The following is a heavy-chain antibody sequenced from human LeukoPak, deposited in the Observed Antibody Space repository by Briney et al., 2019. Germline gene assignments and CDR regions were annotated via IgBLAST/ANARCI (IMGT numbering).Heavy chain of an antibody. Sequence: PGGSLRLSCSASGFTFSNFAMSWVRQAPGKGLEWVSAIGSGGESTYYADSVKGRFTISRDNSKNTLSLHVNGLRAEDSAVYYCAKGSQGWPYFFDYWGQGTLVTVSS. D-gene: IGHD6-19*01. CDR3: AKGSQGWPYFFDY. CDR2: IGSGGEST. CDR1: GFTFSNFA. V-gene: IGHV3-23*01. J-gene: IGHJ4*02.